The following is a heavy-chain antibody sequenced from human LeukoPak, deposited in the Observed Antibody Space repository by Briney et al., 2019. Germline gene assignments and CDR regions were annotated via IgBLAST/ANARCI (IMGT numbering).Heavy chain of an antibody. CDR3: ARDYYDSRGEAFDI. CDR1: GGSIGSHY. D-gene: IGHD3-22*01. Sequence: SETLSLTCTVSGGSIGSHYWSWIRQPPGEGLEWIGYIYYSGTTSYNPSLKSRVTISVDTSKNQFSLKLSSVTAADTSVYYCARDYYDSRGEAFDIWGLGTMVTVSS. CDR2: IYYSGTT. J-gene: IGHJ3*02. V-gene: IGHV4-59*11.